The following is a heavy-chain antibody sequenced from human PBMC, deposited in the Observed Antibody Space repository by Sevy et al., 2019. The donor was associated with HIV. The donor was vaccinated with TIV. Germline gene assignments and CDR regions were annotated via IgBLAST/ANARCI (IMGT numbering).Heavy chain of an antibody. CDR3: ARDAMGTAMEIGDYFDY. Sequence: GGALRLSCAASGFTFSSYSMNWVRQAPGKGLEWVSYISSSSSTIYYADSVKGRFTISRDNAKNSLYLQMNSLRDEDTAVYYCARDAMGTAMEIGDYFDYWGQGTLVTVSS. D-gene: IGHD5-18*01. CDR1: GFTFSSYS. CDR2: ISSSSSTI. V-gene: IGHV3-48*02. J-gene: IGHJ4*02.